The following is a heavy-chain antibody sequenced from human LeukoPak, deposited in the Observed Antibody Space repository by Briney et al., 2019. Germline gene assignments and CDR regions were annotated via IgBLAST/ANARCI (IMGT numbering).Heavy chain of an antibody. CDR2: ITFDVTNK. Sequence: GGSLRLSCAASGFTFSSYAMHWVRQAPGKGLEWVAVITFDVTNKYYADSVKGRFTISRDNSKNTLYLQMNSLRAEDTAVYYCARVAAAGALANFDYWGQGTLVTVSS. J-gene: IGHJ4*02. D-gene: IGHD6-13*01. CDR3: ARVAAAGALANFDY. CDR1: GFTFSSYA. V-gene: IGHV3-30-3*01.